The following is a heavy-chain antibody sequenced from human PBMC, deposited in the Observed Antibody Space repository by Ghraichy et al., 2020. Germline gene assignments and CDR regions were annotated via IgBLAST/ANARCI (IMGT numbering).Heavy chain of an antibody. CDR2: TTGSGGET. V-gene: IGHV3-23*01. CDR1: GFDFVNYA. CDR3: AKGGWDYGLGRYYVDV. Sequence: LSLTCATSGFDFVNYAMSWVRQAPGKGQEWVSSTTGSGGETYYADSVRGRFTISRDNTKNTLYLQMNSLRAEDTAIYYCAKGGWDYGLGRYYVDVWGKGTTVNVSS. J-gene: IGHJ6*03. D-gene: IGHD3-10*01.